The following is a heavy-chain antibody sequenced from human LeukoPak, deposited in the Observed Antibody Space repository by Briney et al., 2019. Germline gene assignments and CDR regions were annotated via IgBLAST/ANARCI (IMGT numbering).Heavy chain of an antibody. CDR3: ATVSSSSSHIPLYYFEN. CDR1: GYTFTSYG. D-gene: IGHD6-13*01. J-gene: IGHJ4*02. CDR2: ISAYNGNT. V-gene: IGHV1-18*01. Sequence: GASVKVSCKASGYTFTSYGISWVRQAPGQGLEWMGWISAYNGNTNYAQKLQGRVTMTTDTSTSTAYMELRSLRSDDTAVYYCATVSSSSSHIPLYYFENRGQGTLVTVSS.